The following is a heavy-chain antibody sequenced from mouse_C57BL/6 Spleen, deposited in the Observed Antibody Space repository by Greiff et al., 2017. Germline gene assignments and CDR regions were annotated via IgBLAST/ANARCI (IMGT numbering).Heavy chain of an antibody. CDR1: GYAFSSSW. V-gene: IGHV1-82*01. J-gene: IGHJ3*01. CDR3: ARPNYDPFAD. D-gene: IGHD2-4*01. Sequence: VKLQESGPELVKPGASVKISCKASGYAFSSSWMNWVKQRPGKGLEWIGRIYPGDGDTNYNGKFKGKATLTADKSSSTAYMQLSSLTSEDSAVYVCARPNYDPFADWGQGTLVTVSA. CDR2: IYPGDGDT.